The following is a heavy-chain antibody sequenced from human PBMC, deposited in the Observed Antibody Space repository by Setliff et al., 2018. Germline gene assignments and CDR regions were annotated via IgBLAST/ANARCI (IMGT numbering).Heavy chain of an antibody. V-gene: IGHV3-11*01. CDR2: ISRGAITT. CDR1: GFTFSDYY. CDR3: ARDGSIEVGPGTNQELDV. Sequence: GGSLRLSCAASGFTFSDYYMSWIRQTPGKGLEWVSYISRGAITTYYADSVKGRFTISRDNARNSLYLQMNSLGTDDTAVYYCARDGSIEVGPGTNQELDVWGTGTTVTVSS. J-gene: IGHJ6*04. D-gene: IGHD2-2*01.